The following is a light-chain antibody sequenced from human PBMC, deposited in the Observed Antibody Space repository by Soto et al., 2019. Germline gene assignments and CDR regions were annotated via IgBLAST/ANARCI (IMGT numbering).Light chain of an antibody. J-gene: IGLJ2*01. Sequence: QSALTQPASVSGSPGQSITISCTGTATDVGAYNYVSWYQQHPGRAPKLIIYAVTDRPSGVADRFSGSKSGDTASLIISGVQPEDEADYHCSSYTTIKTVVFGGGTKLTVL. CDR2: AVT. CDR3: SSYTTIKTVV. V-gene: IGLV2-14*01. CDR1: ATDVGAYNY.